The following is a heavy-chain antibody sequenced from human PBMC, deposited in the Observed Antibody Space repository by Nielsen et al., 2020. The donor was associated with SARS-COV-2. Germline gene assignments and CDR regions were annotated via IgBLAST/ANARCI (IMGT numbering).Heavy chain of an antibody. CDR1: GFTFSSYA. CDR2: ISSSSSYI. J-gene: IGHJ6*03. Sequence: GESLKISCAASGFTFSSYAMSWVRQAPGKGLEWVSSISSSSSYIYYADSVKGRFTISRDNAKNSLYLQMNSLRAEDTAVYYCAGGADFWSGTQKYYMDVWGKGTTVTVSS. CDR3: AGGADFWSGTQKYYMDV. D-gene: IGHD3-3*01. V-gene: IGHV3-21*01.